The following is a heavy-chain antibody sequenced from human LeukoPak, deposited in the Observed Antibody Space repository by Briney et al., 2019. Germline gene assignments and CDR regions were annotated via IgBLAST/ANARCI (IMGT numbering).Heavy chain of an antibody. J-gene: IGHJ4*02. V-gene: IGHV3-23*01. CDR2: ISGSGGST. D-gene: IGHD6-13*01. CDR1: GFTFSSYA. Sequence: GGSLRLSCAASGFTFSSYAMSRVRQAPGKGLEWVSAISGSGGSTYYADSVKGRFTISRDNSKNTLYLQMNSLRAEDTAVYYCAKTGVAAAGRRKYYFDYWGQGTLVTVSS. CDR3: AKTGVAAAGRRKYYFDY.